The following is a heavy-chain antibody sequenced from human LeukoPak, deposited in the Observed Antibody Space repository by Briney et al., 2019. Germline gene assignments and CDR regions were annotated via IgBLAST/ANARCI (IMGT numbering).Heavy chain of an antibody. CDR3: ARDSGWDTAMVWYYYYGMDV. D-gene: IGHD5-18*01. CDR2: INPNSGGT. J-gene: IGHJ6*02. Sequence: ASVKVSCKASGYTFTGYYMHWVRQAPGQGLEWMGWINPNSGGTNYAQKFQGRVTMTRDTSVSTAYMELSRLRSDDTAVYYCARDSGWDTAMVWYYYYGMDVWGQGTTVTVSS. V-gene: IGHV1-2*02. CDR1: GYTFTGYY.